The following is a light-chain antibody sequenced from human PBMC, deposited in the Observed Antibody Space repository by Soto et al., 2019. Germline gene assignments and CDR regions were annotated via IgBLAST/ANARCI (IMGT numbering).Light chain of an antibody. J-gene: IGKJ4*01. Sequence: EVVLTQSPGTLSLSPGERATLSCRASQSVSSSYLAWYQQIPGQAPRLLIYAVSNRATGIPDRFSGSGSGTDFTLTISRLEPEEFAVYYCQQYDRSHLTFGGGTKVELK. CDR3: QQYDRSHLT. CDR2: AVS. CDR1: QSVSSSY. V-gene: IGKV3-20*01.